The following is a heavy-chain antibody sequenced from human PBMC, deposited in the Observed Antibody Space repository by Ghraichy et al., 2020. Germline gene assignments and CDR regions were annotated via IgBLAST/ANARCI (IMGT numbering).Heavy chain of an antibody. J-gene: IGHJ4*02. CDR1: GGSFSGYY. CDR2: INHSGST. CDR3: ARGSLSLNYYDSSGYRYCFDY. D-gene: IGHD3-22*01. Sequence: SETLSLTCAVYGGSFSGYYWSWIRQPPGKGLEWIGEINHSGSTNYNPSLKSRVTISVDTSKNQFSLKLSSVAAADTAVYYCARGSLSLNYYDSSGYRYCFDYWGQGTLVTVSS. V-gene: IGHV4-34*01.